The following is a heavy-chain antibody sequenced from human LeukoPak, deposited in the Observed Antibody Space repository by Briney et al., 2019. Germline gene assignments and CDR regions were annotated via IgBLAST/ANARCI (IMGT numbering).Heavy chain of an antibody. J-gene: IGHJ4*02. D-gene: IGHD1-26*01. Sequence: PGGSLRLSCAASGFTFSSYWMSWVRQAPGKRLEWVANIKQDGSEKYYVDSVKGRFTISRDNAKNPLYLQMNSLRAEDTAVYYCARDDSGSYFSDYWGQGTLVTVSS. CDR2: IKQDGSEK. CDR3: ARDDSGSYFSDY. V-gene: IGHV3-7*01. CDR1: GFTFSSYW.